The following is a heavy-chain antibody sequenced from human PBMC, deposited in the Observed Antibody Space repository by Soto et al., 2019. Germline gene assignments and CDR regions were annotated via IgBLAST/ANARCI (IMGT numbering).Heavy chain of an antibody. J-gene: IGHJ6*02. D-gene: IGHD6-19*01. CDR1: GFTFSSYG. CDR2: IWSDGSNK. CDR3: ARASSERYSSGWQPYYYYAMDV. Sequence: PGGSLRLSCGASGFTFSSYGMHWVRQAPGKGLEWVAVIWSDGSNKYYADSVKGRFTISRDDSKNTLYLQMNSLRAEDSAVYYCARASSERYSSGWQPYYYYAMDVWGQGTTVTVSS. V-gene: IGHV3-33*01.